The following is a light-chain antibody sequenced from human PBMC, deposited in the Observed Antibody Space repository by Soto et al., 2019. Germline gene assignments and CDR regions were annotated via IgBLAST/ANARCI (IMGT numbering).Light chain of an antibody. CDR1: QAIGNY. J-gene: IGKJ4*01. Sequence: DIQMTQSPSSLSASVGDRVTITCQASQAIGNYLTWYQQKPGKAPKLLIYEASNLETGVPSRFSGSGSGTDFTFTINSLQPEDIPTYYCQQYDDLPFTFGGGTKVEIK. V-gene: IGKV1-33*01. CDR3: QQYDDLPFT. CDR2: EAS.